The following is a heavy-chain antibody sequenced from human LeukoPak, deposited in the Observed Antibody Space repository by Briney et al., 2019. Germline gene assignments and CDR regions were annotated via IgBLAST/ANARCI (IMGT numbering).Heavy chain of an antibody. CDR3: VKGGWLDD. J-gene: IGHJ4*02. Sequence: GGSLRLSCAASGFIFSGYEMNWVRQAPGKGLQWVSWISTGGSTIYYADSVKGRFTVSRDNAKNSLSLQMNRLRAEDTAVYYCVKGGWLDDWGQGTLVTVSS. CDR2: ISTGGSTI. D-gene: IGHD6-19*01. V-gene: IGHV3-48*03. CDR1: GFIFSGYE.